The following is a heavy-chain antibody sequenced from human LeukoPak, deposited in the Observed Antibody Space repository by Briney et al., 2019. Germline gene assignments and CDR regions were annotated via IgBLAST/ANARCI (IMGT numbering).Heavy chain of an antibody. V-gene: IGHV4-39*01. CDR3: ARSDSSGYYYGGNYFDY. J-gene: IGHJ4*02. Sequence: SETLSLTCTVSGGSISSSSYYWGWIRQPPGKGLEWIGSIYYSGSTYYNPSLKSRVTISVDTSKNQFSLTLSSVTAADTAVYYCARSDSSGYYYGGNYFDYWGQGTLVTVSS. CDR1: GGSISSSSYY. CDR2: IYYSGST. D-gene: IGHD3-22*01.